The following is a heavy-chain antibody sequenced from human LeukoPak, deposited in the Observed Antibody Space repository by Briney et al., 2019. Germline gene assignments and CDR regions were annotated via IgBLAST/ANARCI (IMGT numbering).Heavy chain of an antibody. CDR3: ARAYCSGDRCFYYYYMDV. CDR2: IYHSGST. CDR1: GGSISSSNW. J-gene: IGHJ6*03. Sequence: SGTLSLTCAVSGGSISSSNWWSWVRQPPGKGLEWIGEIYHSGSTNYNPSLKSRVTISVDKSKNQFSLKLSSVTAADTAVYYCARAYCSGDRCFYYYYMDVWGKGTTVTISS. V-gene: IGHV4-4*02. D-gene: IGHD2-15*01.